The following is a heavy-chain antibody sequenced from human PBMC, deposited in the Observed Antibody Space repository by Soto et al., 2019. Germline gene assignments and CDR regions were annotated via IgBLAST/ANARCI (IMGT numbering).Heavy chain of an antibody. J-gene: IGHJ5*02. V-gene: IGHV4-59*01. CDR2: IYYSGST. D-gene: IGHD3-22*01. CDR3: ARAMKVDFRWFDP. CDR1: GGSISSYY. Sequence: QVQLQESGPGLVKPSETLSLTCTVSGGSISSYYWSWIRQPPGKGLEWIGYIYYSGSTNYNPSLKSRVTISVDTSKNQFSLKLSSVTAADTAVYYCARAMKVDFRWFDPWGQGTLVTVSS.